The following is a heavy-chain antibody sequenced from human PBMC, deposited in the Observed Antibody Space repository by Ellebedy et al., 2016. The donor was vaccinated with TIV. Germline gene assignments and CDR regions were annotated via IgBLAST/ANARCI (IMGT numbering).Heavy chain of an antibody. V-gene: IGHV1-8*01. Sequence: AASVKVSCKASGYTFTDFDIHWVRQAAGQGLEWVALMNPHSGNTGSAQKFQGRVTMTRDSSISTAYMELSNLRSEDPAVYSCWRGRGYASTGRVYYFDYWGQGSLVTGAS. J-gene: IGHJ4*02. CDR3: WRGRGYASTGRVYYFDY. CDR2: MNPHSGNT. CDR1: GYTFTDFD. D-gene: IGHD2-15*01.